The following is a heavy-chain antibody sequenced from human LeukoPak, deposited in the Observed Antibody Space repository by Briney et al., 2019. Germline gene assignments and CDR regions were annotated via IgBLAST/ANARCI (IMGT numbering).Heavy chain of an antibody. CDR1: GYSFTSYW. Sequence: GESLKISCNGFGYSFTSYWIGWVRQMPGKGLEGMGIIYPDDSDTRYSPSLQGQVTISADKSISPVSLQRTCLKASDTAMYYCAGLAGQDDFWSGYLYYFDYWGQGTLVTVSS. D-gene: IGHD3-3*01. CDR2: IYPDDSDT. CDR3: AGLAGQDDFWSGYLYYFDY. V-gene: IGHV5-51*01. J-gene: IGHJ4*02.